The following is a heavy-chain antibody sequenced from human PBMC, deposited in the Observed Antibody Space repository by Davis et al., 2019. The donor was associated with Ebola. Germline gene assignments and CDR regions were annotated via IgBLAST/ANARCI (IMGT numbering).Heavy chain of an antibody. J-gene: IGHJ6*02. CDR3: ARAGLLWFREFTNTSNYYYYYGMDV. D-gene: IGHD3-10*01. V-gene: IGHV1-69*13. Sequence: SVKVSCKASGGTFSSYAISWVRQAPGQGLEWMGGIIPIFGTANYAQKFQGRVTITADESTSTAYMELSSLRSEDTAVYYCARAGLLWFREFTNTSNYYYYYGMDVWGQGTTVTVSS. CDR2: IIPIFGTA. CDR1: GGTFSSYA.